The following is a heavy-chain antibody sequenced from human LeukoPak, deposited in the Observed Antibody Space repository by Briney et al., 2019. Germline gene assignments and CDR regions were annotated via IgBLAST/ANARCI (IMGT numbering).Heavy chain of an antibody. Sequence: GGSLRLSCAASGFTFSSYEMNWVRQAPGKGLEWVSYISSSGSTIYYADSVKGRFTTSRDNAKNSLYLQMNSLRAEDTAVYYCARDLRIAVAGDAFDIWGQGTMVTVSS. CDR3: ARDLRIAVAGDAFDI. CDR2: ISSSGSTI. D-gene: IGHD6-19*01. CDR1: GFTFSSYE. J-gene: IGHJ3*02. V-gene: IGHV3-48*03.